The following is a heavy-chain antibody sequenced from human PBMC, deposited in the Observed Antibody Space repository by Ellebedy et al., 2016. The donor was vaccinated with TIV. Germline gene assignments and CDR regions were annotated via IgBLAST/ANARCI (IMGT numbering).Heavy chain of an antibody. Sequence: GESLKISXAASGFAFSRYAMSWVRQAPGKGLEWVSGILATGDSAYYIDSVKGRFTISRDDSQNTVHLHMNSLRAEDTAVYYCARGPGIAVAGWGQGTLVTVSS. J-gene: IGHJ4*02. CDR3: ARGPGIAVAG. CDR1: GFAFSRYA. D-gene: IGHD6-19*01. CDR2: ILATGDSA. V-gene: IGHV3-23*01.